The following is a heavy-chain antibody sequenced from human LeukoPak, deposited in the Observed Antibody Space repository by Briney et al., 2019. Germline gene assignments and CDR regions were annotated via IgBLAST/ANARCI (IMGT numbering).Heavy chain of an antibody. V-gene: IGHV4-34*01. CDR3: ARGHYVWGSYRYGAGGFDY. CDR1: GGSFSGYY. CDR2: INHSGST. D-gene: IGHD3-16*02. Sequence: SETLSLTCAVYGGSFSGYYWSWIRQPPGXXLEWIGEINHSGSTNYNPSLKSRVTISVDTSKNQFSLKLSSVTAADTAVYYCARGHYVWGSYRYGAGGFDYWGQGTLVTVSS. J-gene: IGHJ4*02.